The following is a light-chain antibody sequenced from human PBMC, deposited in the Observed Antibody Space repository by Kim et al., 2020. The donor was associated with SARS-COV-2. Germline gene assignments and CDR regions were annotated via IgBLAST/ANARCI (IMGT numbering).Light chain of an antibody. CDR2: DVS. CDR3: SSYTATSTHV. CDR1: SSDVGAYNF. Sequence: QSALTQPASVSGSLGQSITISCAGTSSDVGAYNFVSWYLQHPGKAPKLIIFDVSDRPSGISNRFSGSKSGNTASLTISGLQAEDEADYYCSSYTATSTHVFGGETKVTV. J-gene: IGLJ2*01. V-gene: IGLV2-14*03.